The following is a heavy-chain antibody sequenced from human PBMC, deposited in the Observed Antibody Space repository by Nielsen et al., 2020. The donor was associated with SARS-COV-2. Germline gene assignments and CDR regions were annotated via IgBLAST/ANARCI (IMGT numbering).Heavy chain of an antibody. V-gene: IGHV3-30*04. D-gene: IGHD3-3*01. CDR3: AREGLGDFWSGYYQEDYYYGMDV. Sequence: WIRQPPGKGLEWVAVISYDGSTKYYADSVKGRFTISRDNSKNTLYLQMNSPRAEDTAVYYCAREGLGDFWSGYYQEDYYYGMDVWGQGTTVTVSS. CDR2: ISYDGSTK. J-gene: IGHJ6*02.